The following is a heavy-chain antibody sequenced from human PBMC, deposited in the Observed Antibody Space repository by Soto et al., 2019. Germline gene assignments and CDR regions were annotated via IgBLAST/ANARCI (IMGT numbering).Heavy chain of an antibody. D-gene: IGHD5-12*01. CDR2: IYYSGST. CDR1: GGSISSSSYY. V-gene: IGHV4-39*01. CDR3: ARRKDGYNYNWFDP. Sequence: SETLSLTCTVSGGSISSSSYYWGWIRQPPGKGLEWIGSIYYSGSTYYNPSLKSRVTISVDTSKNQFSLKLSSVTAADTAVYYCARRKDGYNYNWFDPWGQGTLVTVSS. J-gene: IGHJ5*02.